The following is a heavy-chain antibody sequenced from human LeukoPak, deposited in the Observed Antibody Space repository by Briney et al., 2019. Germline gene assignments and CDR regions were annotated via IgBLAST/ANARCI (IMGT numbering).Heavy chain of an antibody. CDR3: ARDKAVTTELTQYFHH. CDR2: ISAYNGNT. D-gene: IGHD4-11*01. CDR1: GYTFTSYS. J-gene: IGHJ1*01. V-gene: IGHV1-18*01. Sequence: ASVKVSCKASGYTFTSYSIGWVRQAPGQGLEWMGWISAYNGNTNYAQKLQGRVTMTTDTSTSTAYMELRSLTSDDTAVYYCARDKAVTTELTQYFHHWGQGTLVTASS.